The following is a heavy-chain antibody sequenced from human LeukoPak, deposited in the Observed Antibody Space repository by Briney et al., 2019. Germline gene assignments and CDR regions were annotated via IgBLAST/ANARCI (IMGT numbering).Heavy chain of an antibody. V-gene: IGHV1-2*02. D-gene: IGHD4-23*01. CDR2: INPNSGGT. J-gene: IGHJ4*02. Sequence: ASVKVSCKASGYTFTGYYMHWVRQAPGQGLEWMGWINPNSGGTNYAQKFHGRVTMTRDTSISTAYMELSRLRSDDTAVYYCARDGTVVSKRRFDYWGQGTLVTVSS. CDR1: GYTFTGYY. CDR3: ARDGTVVSKRRFDY.